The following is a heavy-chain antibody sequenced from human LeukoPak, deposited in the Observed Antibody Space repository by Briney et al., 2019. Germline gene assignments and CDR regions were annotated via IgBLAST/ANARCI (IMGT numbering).Heavy chain of an antibody. D-gene: IGHD4-17*01. CDR2: ISSSSSYI. CDR3: AKADGDKPFDY. J-gene: IGHJ4*02. V-gene: IGHV3-21*01. CDR1: GFTFSSYS. Sequence: GGSLRLSCAASGFTFSSYSLNWVRQAPGKGLEWVSSISSSSSYIYYADSVKDRFTISRDNAENSLYLQMNSLRAEDTAVYFCAKADGDKPFDYWGQGALVTVSS.